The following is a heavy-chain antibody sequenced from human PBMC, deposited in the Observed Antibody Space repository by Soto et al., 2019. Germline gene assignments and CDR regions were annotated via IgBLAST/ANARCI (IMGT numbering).Heavy chain of an antibody. CDR2: ISFDGSNK. D-gene: IGHD6-13*01. J-gene: IGHJ6*02. V-gene: IGHV3-30*18. CDR1: GFTFSSFG. Sequence: GGSLRLSCAASGFTFSSFGMHWVRQAPGKGLEWVAFISFDGSNKYYVDSVKGRFIISRDNSKNTLSLQMNSLKAEDTAVYYCAKDTSKYSNNWPAYYGLDVWGQGTTVTVSS. CDR3: AKDTSKYSNNWPAYYGLDV.